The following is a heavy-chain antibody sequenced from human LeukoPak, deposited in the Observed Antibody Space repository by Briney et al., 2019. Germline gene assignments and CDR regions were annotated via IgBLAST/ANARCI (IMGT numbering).Heavy chain of an antibody. CDR3: ASGAGTYSPDY. J-gene: IGHJ4*02. CDR1: GYTFTGQY. D-gene: IGHD3-10*01. CDR2: INPNSGGT. V-gene: IGHV1-2*02. Sequence: ASVKVSCEASGYTFTGQYLHWVRQAPGQGLGWRGWINPNSGGTNYAQKFQGRVTVTRDTSISTAYMELSRLRSDDTAVYYCASGAGTYSPDYWGQGTLVTVSS.